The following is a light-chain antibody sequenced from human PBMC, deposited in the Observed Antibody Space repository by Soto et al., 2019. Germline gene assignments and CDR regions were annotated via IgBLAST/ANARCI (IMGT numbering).Light chain of an antibody. V-gene: IGKV1-39*01. J-gene: IGKJ4*01. CDR3: QESYTTLT. Sequence: DIQMTQSPSSLSAAVGDRVTITCQASQSIKRDLNWYQQKPGKAPNLLIYAASSLQTGVQSRFSGSGSDTDFTIPISSLQPEDIATYFCQESYTTLTFAGGTKVDIK. CDR2: AAS. CDR1: QSIKRD.